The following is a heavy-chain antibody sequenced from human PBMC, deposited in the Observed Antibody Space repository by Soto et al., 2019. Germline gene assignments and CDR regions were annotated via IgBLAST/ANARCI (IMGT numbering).Heavy chain of an antibody. CDR1: GYTFTSYA. J-gene: IGHJ6*03. Sequence: SSVKVSCKASGYTFTSYAMHWVRQAPGQRLERIGWINAGNGNTKYSQKFQGRVTITRDTSASTAYMELSSLRSEDTAVYYCATGGTTEDYYYYYYMDVWGKGTTVTVSS. D-gene: IGHD4-4*01. V-gene: IGHV1-3*01. CDR3: ATGGTTEDYYYYYYMDV. CDR2: INAGNGNT.